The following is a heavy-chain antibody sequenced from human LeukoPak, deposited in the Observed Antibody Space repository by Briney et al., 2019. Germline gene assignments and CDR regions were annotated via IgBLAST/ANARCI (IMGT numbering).Heavy chain of an antibody. CDR2: MNPNSGNT. CDR3: ARGGGYFDWLFRVTQWLEGGWFDP. V-gene: IGHV1-8*01. CDR1: GYTFTSYD. Sequence: ASVKVSCKASGYTFTSYDINWVRQATGQGLEWMGWMNPNSGNTGYAQKFQGRVTMTRSTSISTAYMELSSLRSEDTAVYYCARGGGYFDWLFRVTQWLEGGWFDPWGQGTLVTVSS. J-gene: IGHJ5*02. D-gene: IGHD3-9*01.